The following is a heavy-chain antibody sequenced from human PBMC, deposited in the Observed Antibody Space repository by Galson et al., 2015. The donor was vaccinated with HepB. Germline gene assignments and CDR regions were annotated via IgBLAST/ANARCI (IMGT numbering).Heavy chain of an antibody. J-gene: IGHJ5*02. V-gene: IGHV1-24*01. D-gene: IGHD2-2*01. CDR2: FDPEDGET. CDR1: GYTLTELS. Sequence: SVKVSCKVSGYTLTELSMHWVRQAPGKGLEWMGGFDPEDGETNYAQKFQGRVTMTRDTSISTAYMELSRLRSDDTAVYYCARGAVVPAAPNWFDPWGQGTLVTVSS. CDR3: ARGAVVPAAPNWFDP.